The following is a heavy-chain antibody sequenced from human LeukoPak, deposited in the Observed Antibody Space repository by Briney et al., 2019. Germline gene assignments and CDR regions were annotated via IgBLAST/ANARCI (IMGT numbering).Heavy chain of an antibody. CDR2: IYTSGST. CDR1: GGPISSYY. V-gene: IGHV4-4*08. CDR3: AREYSSGWSHFDY. J-gene: IGHJ4*02. D-gene: IGHD6-19*01. Sequence: SETLSLTCTVSGGPISSYYWSWIRQPPGKGLEWIGRIYTSGSTNYNPSLKSRVTISVDTSKNQFSLKLSSVTAADTAVYYCAREYSSGWSHFDYWGQGTLVTVSS.